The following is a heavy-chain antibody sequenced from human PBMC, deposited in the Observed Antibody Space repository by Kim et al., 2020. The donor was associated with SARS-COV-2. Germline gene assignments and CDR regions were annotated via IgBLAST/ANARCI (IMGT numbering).Heavy chain of an antibody. V-gene: IGHV4-59*01. J-gene: IGHJ5*01. CDR2: ISYDGIV. CDR1: GDSITPYF. CDR3: ARGSFQLRGNWFDS. Sequence: SETLSLTCTVSGDSITPYFWNWIRQPPGKGLEWIGYISYDGIVNYNPSLESRVTISVDMSNNQFSLQMESVTSADTAIYYCARGSFQLRGNWFDSWGQGT. D-gene: IGHD1-1*01.